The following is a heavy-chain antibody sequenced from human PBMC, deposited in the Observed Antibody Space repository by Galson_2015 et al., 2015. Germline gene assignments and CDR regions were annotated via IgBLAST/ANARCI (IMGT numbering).Heavy chain of an antibody. CDR2: TYYRSKWFN. V-gene: IGHV6-1*01. CDR3: ARLVGGSVDY. CDR1: GDSVSSNSAA. Sequence: CAISGDSVSSNSAAWNWIRQSPSRGLEWLGRTYYRSKWFNDYAVSVKSRITINPDTSKNQFSLQLDSVTPEDTAIYYCARLVGGSVDYWGQGTLVTVSS. J-gene: IGHJ4*02. D-gene: IGHD2-21*01.